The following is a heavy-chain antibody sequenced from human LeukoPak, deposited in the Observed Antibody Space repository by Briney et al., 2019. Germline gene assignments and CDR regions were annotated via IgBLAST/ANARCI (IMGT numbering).Heavy chain of an antibody. Sequence: ASVTVSCTASGYTFTSYDINWVRQAPGQGLEWMGWMNPNSGNTGYAQKFQGRVTMTRNTSISTAYMELSSLRSEDTAVYYCARGRMVRGVTWWFDPWGQGTLVTVSS. V-gene: IGHV1-8*01. CDR3: ARGRMVRGVTWWFDP. J-gene: IGHJ5*02. CDR2: MNPNSGNT. D-gene: IGHD3-10*01. CDR1: GYTFTSYD.